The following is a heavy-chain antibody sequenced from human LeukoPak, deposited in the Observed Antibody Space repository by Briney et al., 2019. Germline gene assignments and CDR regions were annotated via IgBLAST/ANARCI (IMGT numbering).Heavy chain of an antibody. Sequence: GGSLRLSCAASGFTFSSYAMRWVRQAPGKGLEWVAVISYDGSNKYYADSVKGRFTISRDNSKNTLYLQMNSLRAEDTAVYYCARALWFGEPAPPLWGQGTLVTVSS. J-gene: IGHJ4*02. CDR3: ARALWFGEPAPPL. CDR1: GFTFSSYA. D-gene: IGHD3-10*01. CDR2: ISYDGSNK. V-gene: IGHV3-30-3*01.